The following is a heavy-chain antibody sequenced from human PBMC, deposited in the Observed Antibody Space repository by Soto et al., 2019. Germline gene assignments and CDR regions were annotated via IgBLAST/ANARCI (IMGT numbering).Heavy chain of an antibody. CDR2: ISGRGGST. CDR3: VRVAGSGGFYDY. V-gene: IGHV3-23*01. J-gene: IGHJ4*02. Sequence: EVQLLESGGGMVQPGGSLRLSCAASGFIFSSYAMTWVRLAPGKGLEWVSGISGRGGSTFYADSVKGRFTLSRDNSKNRVYLQANSLKAEDTAVYYCVRVAGSGGFYDYWGQGTLVTVSS. CDR1: GFIFSSYA. D-gene: IGHD3-10*01.